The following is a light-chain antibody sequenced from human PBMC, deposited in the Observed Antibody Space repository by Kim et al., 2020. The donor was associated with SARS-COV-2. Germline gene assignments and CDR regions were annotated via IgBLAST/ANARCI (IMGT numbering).Light chain of an antibody. J-gene: IGKJ1*01. CDR3: QHYGSSART. V-gene: IGKV3-20*01. Sequence: EIVLTQSPGTLSLSPGERATLSCRASQTVGSGYLAWYQQKPGQAPRLLIYGASSRATGIPDRFSGSGSGTDFTLTIGRLEPEDFAVYYCQHYGSSARTFGQGTKLEIK. CDR2: GAS. CDR1: QTVGSGY.